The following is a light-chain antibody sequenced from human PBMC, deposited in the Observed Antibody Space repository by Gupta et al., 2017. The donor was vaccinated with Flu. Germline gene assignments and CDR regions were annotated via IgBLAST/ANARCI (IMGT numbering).Light chain of an antibody. CDR1: NGHNTNI. CDR2: LESTGTY. V-gene: IGLV4-60*03. CDR3: ETWGSATYV. Sequence: QPVLTQSSSASASLGSSVRLTCTLRNGHNTNIIAWHQQQPGKAPRFLMKLESTGTYRRGSGVPDRFSGSSSGADRYLSISNLQPEDEADYYCETWGSATYVFGPGTKVSVL. J-gene: IGLJ1*01.